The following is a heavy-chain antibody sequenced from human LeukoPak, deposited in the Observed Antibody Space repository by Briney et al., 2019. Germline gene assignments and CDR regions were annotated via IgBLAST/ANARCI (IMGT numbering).Heavy chain of an antibody. CDR1: GFTFSSYA. D-gene: IGHD2-2*01. CDR3: ARWGSTSCYGY. J-gene: IGHJ4*02. V-gene: IGHV3-64*01. Sequence: GGSLRLSCAASGFTFSSYAMHWVRQAPGKGLEYVAAISTNGDSTYYANSVKGRFTISRDNSKNTLYPQMGSLRVEDKAVYYCARWGSTSCYGYWGQGTLVTVSS. CDR2: ISTNGDST.